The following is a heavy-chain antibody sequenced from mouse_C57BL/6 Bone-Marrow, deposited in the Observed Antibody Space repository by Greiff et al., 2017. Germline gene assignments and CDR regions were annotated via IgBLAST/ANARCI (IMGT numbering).Heavy chain of an antibody. J-gene: IGHJ4*01. CDR2: MHPNGGSP. D-gene: IGHD2-4*01. CDR1: GYTFTNYW. V-gene: IGHV1-64*01. CDR3: ARSYDDDHYTMDY. Sequence: QVQLQQPGAELVKPGASVKLSCKASGYTFTNYWMHWVKQRPGQGLEWIGMMHPNGGSPDYNEKFKSEATMSVDKSSRTAYMELSSLTSEDSAVYYCARSYDDDHYTMDYWGQGTSVTVSS.